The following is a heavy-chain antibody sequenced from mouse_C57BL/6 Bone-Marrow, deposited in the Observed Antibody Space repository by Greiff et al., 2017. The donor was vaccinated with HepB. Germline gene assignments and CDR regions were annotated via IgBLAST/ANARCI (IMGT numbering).Heavy chain of an antibody. CDR3: ARSSPGPGFAY. CDR2: IYPRSGNT. V-gene: IGHV1-81*01. CDR1: GYTFTSYG. J-gene: IGHJ3*01. Sequence: VKLQQSGAELARPGASVKLSCKASGYTFTSYGISWVKQRTGQGLEWIGEIYPRSGNTYYNEKFKGKATLTADKSSSTAYMELRSLTSEDSAVYFCARSSPGPGFAYWGQGTLVTVSA.